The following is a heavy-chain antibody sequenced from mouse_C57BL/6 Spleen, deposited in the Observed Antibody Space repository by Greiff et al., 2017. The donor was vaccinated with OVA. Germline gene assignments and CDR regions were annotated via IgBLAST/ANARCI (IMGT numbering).Heavy chain of an antibody. Sequence: VQLQQPGAELVMPGASVKLSCKASGYTFTSYWMHWVKQRPGQGLEWIGEIDPSDSYTNYNQKFKGKSTLTVDKSSSTAYMQLSSLTSEDSAVYYCARYYDYDGYYFDYWGQGTTLTVSS. V-gene: IGHV1-69*01. CDR2: IDPSDSYT. CDR1: GYTFTSYW. CDR3: ARYYDYDGYYFDY. J-gene: IGHJ2*01. D-gene: IGHD2-4*01.